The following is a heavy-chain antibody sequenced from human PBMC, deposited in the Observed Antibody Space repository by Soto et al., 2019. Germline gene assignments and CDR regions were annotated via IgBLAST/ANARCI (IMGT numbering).Heavy chain of an antibody. D-gene: IGHD3-10*01. J-gene: IGHJ4*02. V-gene: IGHV3-23*01. CDR3: VKDVGYGFILFDD. Sequence: EAQVLESGGDLVQPGGSLRLSCIASGFTFSSFGMTWVRQAPGKGLEWVSTVNGGGDSTHYADSVKGRFSIFRDNSKNTVYLQMNSLRAEDTAIYYCVKDVGYGFILFDDWGQGTLVTVSS. CDR2: VNGGGDST. CDR1: GFTFSSFG.